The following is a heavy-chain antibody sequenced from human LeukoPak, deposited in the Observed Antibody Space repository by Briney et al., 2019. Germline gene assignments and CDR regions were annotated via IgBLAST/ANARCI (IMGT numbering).Heavy chain of an antibody. CDR1: GGSISSSNW. V-gene: IGHV4-4*02. D-gene: IGHD1-1*01. J-gene: IGHJ6*04. Sequence: PSETLSLTCAVSGGSISSSNWWSWVRQPPGKGLEWIGEIYHSGSTNYNPSLMSRVTISVDKSKNQFSLKLSSVTAADTAVYYCARGGKLERRPSYYYYGMDVWGKGTTVTVSS. CDR3: ARGGKLERRPSYYYYGMDV. CDR2: IYHSGST.